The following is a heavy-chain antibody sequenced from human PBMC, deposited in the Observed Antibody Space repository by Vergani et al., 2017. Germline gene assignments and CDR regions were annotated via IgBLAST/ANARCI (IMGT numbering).Heavy chain of an antibody. Sequence: EVELVQSGPEMRKPGESLKISCKGSEYSFGNYWIGWVRQMPGKGLEWMGIIYPADSDTRYSPSFQGQVTISADKSISTAFLQWDSLKASDTALYYCARGPQRFLEWLYYMDVWGKGTTVTVSS. D-gene: IGHD3-3*01. V-gene: IGHV5-51*03. CDR1: EYSFGNYW. CDR2: IYPADSDT. CDR3: ARGPQRFLEWLYYMDV. J-gene: IGHJ6*03.